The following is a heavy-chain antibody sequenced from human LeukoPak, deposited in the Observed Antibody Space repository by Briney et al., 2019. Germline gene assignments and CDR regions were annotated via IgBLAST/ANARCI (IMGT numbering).Heavy chain of an antibody. CDR3: AKLGGYSGYDPRIAAAGYFDY. J-gene: IGHJ4*02. CDR1: GFTFSSYG. D-gene: IGHD5-12*01. Sequence: PGGSLRLSCAASGFTFSSYGMHWVRQAPGKGLEWVAFIRYDGSNKYYADSVKGRFTISRDNSKNTLYLQMNSLRAGDTAVYYCAKLGGYSGYDPRIAAAGYFDYWGQGTLDTVSS. CDR2: IRYDGSNK. V-gene: IGHV3-30*02.